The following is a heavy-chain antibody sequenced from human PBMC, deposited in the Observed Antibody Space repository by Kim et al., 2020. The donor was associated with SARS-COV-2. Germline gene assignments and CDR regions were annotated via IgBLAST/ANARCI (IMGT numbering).Heavy chain of an antibody. Sequence: GGSLRLSFAASGFTFSSYAMHWVRQAPGKGLEWVAVISYDGSNKYYADSVKGRFTISRDNSKNTLYLQMNSLRAEDTAVYYCARHWEGENAFDIWGQGTMVTVSS. CDR1: GFTFSSYA. V-gene: IGHV3-30-3*01. CDR3: ARHWEGENAFDI. J-gene: IGHJ3*02. D-gene: IGHD3-10*01. CDR2: ISYDGSNK.